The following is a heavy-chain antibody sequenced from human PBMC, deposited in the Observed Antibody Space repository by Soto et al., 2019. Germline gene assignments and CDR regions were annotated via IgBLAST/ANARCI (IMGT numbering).Heavy chain of an antibody. J-gene: IGHJ5*02. CDR2: MNPNSGNT. Sequence: QVQLVQSGAEVKKPGASVKVSCKASGYTFTSYDINWVRQATGQGLEWMGWMNPNSGNTGYAQKFQGRVTMTRNTSINTAYMALSSLRSADTAVYYCARERSGGASFDPWGQGTLVTVSS. D-gene: IGHD3-16*01. CDR1: GYTFTSYD. V-gene: IGHV1-8*01. CDR3: ARERSGGASFDP.